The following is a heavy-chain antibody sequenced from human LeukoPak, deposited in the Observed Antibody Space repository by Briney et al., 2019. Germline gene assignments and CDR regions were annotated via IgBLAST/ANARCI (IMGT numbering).Heavy chain of an antibody. CDR2: ISSSGSTI. V-gene: IGHV3-48*03. CDR3: GRSRGAGPGAHFDV. Sequence: TGGSLRLSCAASGFTFSSYEMNWVRQAPGKGLEWVSYISSSGSTIYYADSVKGRFTISRDNAKNSLYLQMNSLRAEDTAVYYCGRSRGAGPGAHFDVWGQGTLVTVSS. CDR1: GFTFSSYE. J-gene: IGHJ4*02. D-gene: IGHD6-19*01.